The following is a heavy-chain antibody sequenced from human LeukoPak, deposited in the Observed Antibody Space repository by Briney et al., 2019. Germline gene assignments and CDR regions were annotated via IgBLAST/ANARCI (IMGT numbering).Heavy chain of an antibody. J-gene: IGHJ4*02. D-gene: IGHD3-10*01. CDR3: TTDYELWFGELMVY. CDR1: GFTFSNAW. V-gene: IGHV3-15*01. CDR2: ITSKTDGGTT. Sequence: PGGSLRLSCAASGFTFSNAWMSWVPQAPGKGLEWGGRITSKTDGGTTDYAATVKGRFTISRDDSKNTLYLQMNSLHTEDTAVYYCTTDYELWFGELMVYWGQGTLVTVSS.